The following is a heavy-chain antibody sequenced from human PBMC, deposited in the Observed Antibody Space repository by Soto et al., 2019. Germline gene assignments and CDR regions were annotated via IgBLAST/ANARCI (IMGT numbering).Heavy chain of an antibody. CDR1: GESVSSNSAA. CDR2: TYYRSKWYS. J-gene: IGHJ6*03. D-gene: IGHD1-1*01. V-gene: IGHV6-1*01. Sequence: SQTLSLTCDISGESVSSNSAAWNWIRQTPSRGLEWLGRTYYRSKWYSNYAISVKSRVTVNPDTFKNQFSLQLNSVTPEDTAVYYCARGSWDDVSGHYYMDVWGKGTTVTVSS. CDR3: ARGSWDDVSGHYYMDV.